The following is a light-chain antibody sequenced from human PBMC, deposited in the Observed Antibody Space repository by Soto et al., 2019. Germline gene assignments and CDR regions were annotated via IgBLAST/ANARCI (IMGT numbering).Light chain of an antibody. Sequence: EIVMTQSPASLSVSPGERVTISCRASKRISNNVAWYQQRPVQTPRLLIYGASTRASGVPARFSGSGFGADFTLTSSGLQSDDVATSYCQQFNYWPPWTFGQGTKVDIK. CDR1: KRISNN. CDR2: GAS. V-gene: IGKV3-15*01. J-gene: IGKJ1*01. CDR3: QQFNYWPPWT.